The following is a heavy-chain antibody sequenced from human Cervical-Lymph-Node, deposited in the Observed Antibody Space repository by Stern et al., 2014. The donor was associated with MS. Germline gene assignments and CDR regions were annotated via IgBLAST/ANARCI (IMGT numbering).Heavy chain of an antibody. CDR1: GYTFTTYG. CDR2: ISTNNGNT. J-gene: IGHJ4*02. Sequence: QVQLVQSGPEVKQPGASVKVSCKASGYTFTTYGINWVRQAPGQGLEWMGWISTNNGNTHYAQNIQGRVTMTTDTSTTTAYMELRSLRSDDTAVYYCARSGGSFWGRGTLVTVSS. D-gene: IGHD3-16*01. V-gene: IGHV1-18*01. CDR3: ARSGGSF.